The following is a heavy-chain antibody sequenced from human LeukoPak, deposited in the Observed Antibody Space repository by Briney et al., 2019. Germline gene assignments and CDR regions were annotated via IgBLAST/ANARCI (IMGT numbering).Heavy chain of an antibody. V-gene: IGHV1-2*02. J-gene: IGHJ6*03. CDR3: ARTGMVRGYYFYYMDV. CDR2: INPNSGGT. CDR1: GYTFTGYY. D-gene: IGHD3-10*01. Sequence: ASVKVSCKASGYTFTGYYMHWVRQAPGQGLEWMGWINPNSGGTNYAQKFQGRVTMTRDTSISTAYMELSRLRSDDTAVYYRARTGMVRGYYFYYMDVWGKGTTVTVSS.